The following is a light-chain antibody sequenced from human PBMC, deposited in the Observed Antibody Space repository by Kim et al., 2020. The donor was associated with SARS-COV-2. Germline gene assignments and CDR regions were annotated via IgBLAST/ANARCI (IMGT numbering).Light chain of an antibody. CDR3: SSFPSSGTFVL. Sequence: TISCTGSRRVVRGYRPVSWYRQVPHPAPKLNMYEVTNRPAGVPDRFSGSTAGNTASLTISGLQTEDEGDYYCSSFPSSGTFVLFGGGTQLTVL. V-gene: IGLV2-18*02. CDR1: RRVVRGYRP. CDR2: EVT. J-gene: IGLJ3*02.